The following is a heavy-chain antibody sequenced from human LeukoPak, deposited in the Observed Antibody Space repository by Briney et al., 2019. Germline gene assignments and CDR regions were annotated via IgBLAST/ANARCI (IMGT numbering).Heavy chain of an antibody. Sequence: GGSLRLSCAASGFIVSSNHMSWVRQAPGKGLEWVSIIYNDGSTYYADSVKGRFTVSRDNSKNTLYLQMNSLRAEDTAVYYCARDSVDTVMVTKFDSWGQGSLVTVSS. CDR1: GFIVSSNH. CDR2: IYNDGST. CDR3: ARDSVDTVMVTKFDS. V-gene: IGHV3-66*01. J-gene: IGHJ4*02. D-gene: IGHD5-18*01.